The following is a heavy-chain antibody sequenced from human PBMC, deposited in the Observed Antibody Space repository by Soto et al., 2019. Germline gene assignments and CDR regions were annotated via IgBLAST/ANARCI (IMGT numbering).Heavy chain of an antibody. J-gene: IGHJ6*02. V-gene: IGHV4-30-2*05. CDR2: IYHSGST. CDR3: ARASPVVTDV. D-gene: IGHD5-18*01. Sequence: SETLSLTCAVSGGSISSGGYSRSLIRQPPGKGLEWIGYIYHSGSTYYNPSLKSRVTISVDTSKNQFSLKLSSVTAADTAVYYCARASPVVTDVWGQGTTVTVSS. CDR1: GGSISSGGYS.